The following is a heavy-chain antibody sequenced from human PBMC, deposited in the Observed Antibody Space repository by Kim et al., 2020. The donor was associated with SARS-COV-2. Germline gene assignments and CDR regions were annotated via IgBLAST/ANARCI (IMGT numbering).Heavy chain of an antibody. CDR2: ISYDGSNK. CDR1: GFTFSSYG. J-gene: IGHJ6*02. Sequence: GGSLRLSCAASGFTFSSYGMHWVRQAPGKGLEWVAVISYDGSNKYYADSVKGRFTISRDNSKNTLYLQMNSLRAEDTAVYYCAREVDGSGTGLRYYYYGMDVWGQGTTVTVSS. V-gene: IGHV3-33*05. D-gene: IGHD3-10*01. CDR3: AREVDGSGTGLRYYYYGMDV.